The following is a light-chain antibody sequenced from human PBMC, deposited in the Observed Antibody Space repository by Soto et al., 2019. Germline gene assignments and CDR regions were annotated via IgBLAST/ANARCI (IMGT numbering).Light chain of an antibody. CDR2: TNN. CDR3: AAWDDSLNGYV. Sequence: QSVLTQPPSASGTPGQRVTISCSGSSSNIGINTVNWYQQLPGAAPKLLIYTNNQRPSGVPDPFSASKSGTSASLAISGLQSEDEADYYCAAWDDSLNGYVFGTGTKVTVL. V-gene: IGLV1-44*01. J-gene: IGLJ1*01. CDR1: SSNIGINT.